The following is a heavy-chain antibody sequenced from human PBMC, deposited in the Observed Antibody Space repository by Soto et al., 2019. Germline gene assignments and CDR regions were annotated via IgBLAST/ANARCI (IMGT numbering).Heavy chain of an antibody. J-gene: IGHJ5*02. CDR2: IYYSGST. CDR3: ARGGGYYYDSSGYHP. CDR1: GGSISSYY. Sequence: QVQLQESGPGLVKPSETLSLTCTVSGGSISSYYWSWIRQPPGKGLEWIGYIYYSGSTNYNPSLKSRVTISVDTSKNQFSLKLSSVTAADTAVYYCARGGGYYYDSSGYHPWGHGTLVTVSS. V-gene: IGHV4-59*01. D-gene: IGHD3-22*01.